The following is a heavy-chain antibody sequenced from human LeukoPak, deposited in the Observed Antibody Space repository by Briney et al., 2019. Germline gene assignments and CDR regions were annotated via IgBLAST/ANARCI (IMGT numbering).Heavy chain of an antibody. J-gene: IGHJ5*02. D-gene: IGHD3-9*01. CDR2: ISYDGSNK. Sequence: GGSLRLSCAASGFTLSSYAMHWVRQAPGKGLEWVAVISYDGSNKYYADSVKGRFTISRDNSKNTLYLQMNSLRAEDTAVYYCAREAYYDILTGLGGWFDPWGQGTLVTVSS. V-gene: IGHV3-30*04. CDR3: AREAYYDILTGLGGWFDP. CDR1: GFTLSSYA.